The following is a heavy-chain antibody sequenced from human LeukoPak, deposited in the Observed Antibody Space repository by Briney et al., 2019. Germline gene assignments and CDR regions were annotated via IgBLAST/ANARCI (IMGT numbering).Heavy chain of an antibody. CDR2: IYSGDIT. CDR3: ARGVEPLAANTLAY. J-gene: IGHJ4*02. D-gene: IGHD1-14*01. Sequence: GGSLRLSCAASGFIVSSNYMSWVRQAPGKGLEWVSVIYSGDITYYADSVQGRFTISRDNSKNTLYLEMNSLSPDGTAVYYCARGVEPLAANTLAYWGQGTLVTVSS. CDR1: GFIVSSNY. V-gene: IGHV3-53*01.